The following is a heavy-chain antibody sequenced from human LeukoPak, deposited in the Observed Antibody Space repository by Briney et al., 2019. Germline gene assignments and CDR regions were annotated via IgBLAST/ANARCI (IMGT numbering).Heavy chain of an antibody. CDR1: GGSVSSDSYY. J-gene: IGHJ4*02. CDR2: IYYSGST. CDR3: ARADTGYYFDY. V-gene: IGHV4-61*01. Sequence: SETLSLTCTVSGGSVSSDSYYWSWIRQPPGKGLEWIGYIYYSGSTNYNPSLKSRVTISVDTSKNQFSLKLSSVTAADTAVYYCARADTGYYFDYWGQGTLVTVSS. D-gene: IGHD5-18*01.